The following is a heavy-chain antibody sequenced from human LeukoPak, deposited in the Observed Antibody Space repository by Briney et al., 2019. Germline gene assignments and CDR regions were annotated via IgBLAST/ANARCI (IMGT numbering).Heavy chain of an antibody. J-gene: IGHJ6*02. Sequence: SVKVSCKASGGTFSSYAISWVRQAPGQGLEWMGGIIPIFGTANYAQKFQGRVTITADESTSTAYMELSSLRSEDTAVYYCARDPGRWSGYYMVDYYYGMDVWGQGTTVTVSS. CDR3: ARDPGRWSGYYMVDYYYGMDV. V-gene: IGHV1-69*13. D-gene: IGHD3-3*01. CDR1: GGTFSSYA. CDR2: IIPIFGTA.